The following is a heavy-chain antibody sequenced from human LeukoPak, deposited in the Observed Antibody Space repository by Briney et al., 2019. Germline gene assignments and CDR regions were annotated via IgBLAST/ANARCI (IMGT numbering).Heavy chain of an antibody. CDR3: ARSSPDILTGYPSFDY. V-gene: IGHV3-66*01. J-gene: IGHJ4*02. D-gene: IGHD3-9*01. CDR2: IYSAGGT. CDR1: GFTVSSNY. Sequence: GESLRLSCAASGFTVSSNYMSWVRQTPGKGLEWVSVIYSAGGTYYADSVKGRFTISRDNSKNTLYLQMNSLIAEDTAVYYCARSSPDILTGYPSFDYWGQGTLVTVSS.